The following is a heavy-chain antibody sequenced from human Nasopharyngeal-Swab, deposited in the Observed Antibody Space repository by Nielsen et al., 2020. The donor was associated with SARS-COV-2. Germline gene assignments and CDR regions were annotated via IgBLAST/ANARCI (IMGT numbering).Heavy chain of an antibody. D-gene: IGHD2-2*01. CDR2: ISSSSSYI. J-gene: IGHJ4*02. V-gene: IGHV3-21*01. Sequence: VRQAPGKGLEWASSISSSSSYIYYADSVKGRFTISRDNAKNSLYLQMNSLRAEDTAVYYCARDGIYCSSTSCYAAYFDYWGQGTLVTVSS. CDR3: ARDGIYCSSTSCYAAYFDY.